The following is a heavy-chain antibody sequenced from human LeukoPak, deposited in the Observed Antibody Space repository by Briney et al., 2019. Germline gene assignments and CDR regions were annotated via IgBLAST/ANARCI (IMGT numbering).Heavy chain of an antibody. J-gene: IGHJ4*02. CDR2: IYYSGST. CDR3: AREIRGGFLEWLV. Sequence: SETLSLTCTVSGGSISSYYWSWIRQPPGKGLEWIGYIYYSGSTNYNPSLKSRVTISVDTSKNQFSLKLSSVTAADTAVYYCAREIRGGFLEWLVWGQGTLVTVSS. D-gene: IGHD3-3*01. V-gene: IGHV4-59*12. CDR1: GGSISSYY.